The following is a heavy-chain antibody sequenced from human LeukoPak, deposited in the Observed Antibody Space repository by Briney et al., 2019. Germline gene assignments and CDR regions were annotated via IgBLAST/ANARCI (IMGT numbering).Heavy chain of an antibody. Sequence: GGSLRLSCAASGFTFSSYAMMWLRQAPGKGLEWVSAISGSGGRTLYADSVKGRFTISRDNSKNTLYLQMSSLRAEDTAVYFCAKDGVMVINPEYFQHWGQGTLVTVSS. J-gene: IGHJ1*01. CDR3: AKDGVMVINPEYFQH. V-gene: IGHV3-23*01. CDR1: GFTFSSYA. D-gene: IGHD3-22*01. CDR2: ISGSGGRT.